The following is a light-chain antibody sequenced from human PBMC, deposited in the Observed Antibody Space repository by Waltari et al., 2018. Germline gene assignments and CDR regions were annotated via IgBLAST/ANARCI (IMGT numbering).Light chain of an antibody. V-gene: IGLV2-14*03. Sequence: QSALTQPASVSGSPGQSVTISCIGTNSDVGGHDHVSWYQHHPGKAPKLLIHTVNKRPSCISNRFSGSKSGNTASLAISGLQAEDEANDYGNSFTSSTAWVFGGGTTLTVL. CDR1: NSDVGGHDH. CDR3: NSFTSSTAWV. CDR2: TVN. J-gene: IGLJ3*02.